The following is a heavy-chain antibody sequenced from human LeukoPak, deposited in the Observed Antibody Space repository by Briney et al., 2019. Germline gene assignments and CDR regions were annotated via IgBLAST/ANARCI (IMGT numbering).Heavy chain of an antibody. Sequence: PSETLSLTCTVSGGSISSGGYYWSWILQHPGKGLEWIGYIYYSGSTYYNPSLKSRVTISVDTSKNQFSLKLSSVTAADTAVYYCARSAAAANFDYWGQGTLVTVSS. CDR2: IYYSGST. CDR3: ARSAAAANFDY. D-gene: IGHD2-2*01. V-gene: IGHV4-31*03. CDR1: GGSISSGGYY. J-gene: IGHJ4*02.